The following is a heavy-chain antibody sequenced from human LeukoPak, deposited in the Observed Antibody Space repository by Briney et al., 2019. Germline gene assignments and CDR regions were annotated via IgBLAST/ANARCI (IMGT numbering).Heavy chain of an antibody. V-gene: IGHV4-30-2*01. CDR1: GGSISSGGYS. D-gene: IGHD3-22*01. Sequence: ASQTLSLTCAVSGGSISSGGYSWSWIRQPPGKGLEWIGYIYHSGSTYYNPSLKSRVTISVDRSKNQFSLKLSSVTAADTAVYYCARLDSSGYQTLPLYYYGMDVWGQGTTVTVSS. CDR2: IYHSGST. J-gene: IGHJ6*02. CDR3: ARLDSSGYQTLPLYYYGMDV.